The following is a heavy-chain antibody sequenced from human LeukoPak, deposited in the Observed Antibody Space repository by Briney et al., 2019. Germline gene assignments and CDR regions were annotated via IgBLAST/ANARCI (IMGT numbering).Heavy chain of an antibody. Sequence: GGSLRLSCAASGFTFDDYGMSWVRQAPGKGLEWVSSISSSSSYIYYADSVKGRFTISRDNAKNSLYLQMNSLRAEDTAVYYCARDLGGSYVDWGQGTLVTVSS. CDR3: ARDLGGSYVD. CDR1: GFTFDDYG. D-gene: IGHD1-26*01. V-gene: IGHV3-21*01. J-gene: IGHJ4*02. CDR2: ISSSSSYI.